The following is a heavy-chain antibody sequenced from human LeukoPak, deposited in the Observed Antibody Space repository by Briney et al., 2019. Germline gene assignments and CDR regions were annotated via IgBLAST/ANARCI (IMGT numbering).Heavy chain of an antibody. V-gene: IGHV4-38-2*02. CDR2: IFKRGYN. D-gene: IGHD6-13*01. CDR3: AGDKETAGNGRLNWFDP. J-gene: IGHJ5*02. Sequence: SESMSLTCSVSGYSISSGYLGGWRRQPTGKGLQWIGSIFKRGYNYYNPSLKSRVTISVDTSRNQFSLKLSSVTAADTAVYYCAGDKETAGNGRLNWFDPWGQGTLVTVSS. CDR1: GYSISSGYL.